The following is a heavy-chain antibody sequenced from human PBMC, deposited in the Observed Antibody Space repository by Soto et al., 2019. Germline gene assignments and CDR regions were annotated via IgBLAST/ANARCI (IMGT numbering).Heavy chain of an antibody. CDR2: IYPGDSDT. J-gene: IGHJ3*02. Sequence: GSLKISCKGSGYSFTSYWIGWVRQMPGKGLEWMGIIYPGDSDTRYSPSFQGQVTISADKSISTAYLQWSSLKASDTAMYYCACSVVVAATRAFEIWGQGTMVPVSS. V-gene: IGHV5-51*01. CDR1: GYSFTSYW. D-gene: IGHD2-15*01. CDR3: ACSVVVAATRAFEI.